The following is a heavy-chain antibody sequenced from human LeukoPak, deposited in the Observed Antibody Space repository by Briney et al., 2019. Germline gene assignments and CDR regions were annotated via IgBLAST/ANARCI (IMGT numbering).Heavy chain of an antibody. CDR3: ARDQKYQLLYPPYYYHYMDV. Sequence: ASVKVSCKVSGYTLTELSMHWVRQAPGKGLEWMGGFDPEDGETIYAQKFQGRVTMTEDTSTDTAYMELSSLRSEDTAVYYCARDQKYQLLYPPYYYHYMDVWGKGTTVTVSS. V-gene: IGHV1-24*01. CDR1: GYTLTELS. J-gene: IGHJ6*03. CDR2: FDPEDGET. D-gene: IGHD2-2*02.